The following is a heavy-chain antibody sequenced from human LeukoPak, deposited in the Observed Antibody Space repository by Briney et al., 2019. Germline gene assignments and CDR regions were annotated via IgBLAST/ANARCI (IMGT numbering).Heavy chain of an antibody. D-gene: IGHD1-1*01. CDR1: GHIFSGYY. V-gene: IGHV1-2*02. Sequence: ASMSVSCKASGHIFSGYYMHWVRQAPGQGLEWRAWINTNSGSTKYAQKFQGRVTSTWDTSSSTVYMELNSLRFDDTATYYCATWAYNFYYYYYMDVWGKGTTVTVSS. CDR3: ATWAYNFYYYYYMDV. J-gene: IGHJ6*03. CDR2: INTNSGST.